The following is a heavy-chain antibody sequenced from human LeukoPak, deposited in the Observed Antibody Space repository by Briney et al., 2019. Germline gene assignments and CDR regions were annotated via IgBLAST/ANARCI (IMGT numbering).Heavy chain of an antibody. D-gene: IGHD3-22*01. CDR2: IYYSGST. CDR1: GGSISSSSYY. Sequence: SETLSLTCTVSGGSISSSSYYWGWIRQPPGKGLEWIGSIYYSGSTYYNPSLKSRVTISVDTSKNQFSLKLSSVTAADTAVYYCAGGSSGYYLVDYWGQGTLVTVSS. J-gene: IGHJ4*02. V-gene: IGHV4-39*01. CDR3: AGGSSGYYLVDY.